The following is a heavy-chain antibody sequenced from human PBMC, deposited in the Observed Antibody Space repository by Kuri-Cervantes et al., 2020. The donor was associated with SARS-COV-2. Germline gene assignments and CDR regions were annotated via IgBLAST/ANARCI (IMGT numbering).Heavy chain of an antibody. CDR2: ISSSSSTI. J-gene: IGHJ4*02. D-gene: IGHD2-2*02. CDR3: ASPEVAIRG. V-gene: IGHV3-48*01. Sequence: GESLKISCAASGFTFSSYSMNWVRQAPGKGLEWVSYISSSSSTIYYADSVKGRFTISRDKAKNSLYLQMNSLRAEDTAVYYCASPEVAIRGWGQGTLVTVSS. CDR1: GFTFSSYS.